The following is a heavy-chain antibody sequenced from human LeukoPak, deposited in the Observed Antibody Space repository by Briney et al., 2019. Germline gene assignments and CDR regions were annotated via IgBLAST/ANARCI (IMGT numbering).Heavy chain of an antibody. Sequence: TSQTLSLTCTVSGGSISSGGYYWSWIRQHPGKGLEWIGYIYYSGSTYYNPSLKSRVTISVDTSKNRFSLKLSSVTAADTAVYYCARGLGGQNYYVTSGYSGRFDYWGQGTLVTVSS. CDR3: ARGLGGQNYYVTSGYSGRFDY. J-gene: IGHJ4*02. V-gene: IGHV4-31*03. CDR2: IYYSGST. D-gene: IGHD3-22*01. CDR1: GGSISSGGYY.